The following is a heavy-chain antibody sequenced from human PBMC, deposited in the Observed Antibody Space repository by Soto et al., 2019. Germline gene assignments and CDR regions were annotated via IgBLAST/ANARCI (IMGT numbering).Heavy chain of an antibody. CDR2: ISFDGSNK. CDR3: ARDEYYHGSGSYSAFDI. J-gene: IGHJ3*02. V-gene: IGHV3-30*03. D-gene: IGHD3-10*01. CDR1: GFTFSNYG. Sequence: PGGSLRLSCAASGFTFSNYGMHWVRQAAGKGLEWVAVISFDGSNKYYADSVKGRFTVSRDNSENTLYLQMNSLRAEDTAVYYCARDEYYHGSGSYSAFDIWGQGTMVTVSS.